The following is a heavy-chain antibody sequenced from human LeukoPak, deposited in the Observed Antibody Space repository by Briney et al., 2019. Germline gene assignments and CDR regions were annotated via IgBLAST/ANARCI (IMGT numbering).Heavy chain of an antibody. J-gene: IGHJ3*02. V-gene: IGHV4-4*07. Sequence: SETLSLTCTVSGGSINSYFWTWIRQPAGKGLEWIGRIYTGGSTNYNPSLKSRVTISVDTSKNQFSLKLSSVTAADTAVYYCARDYKRDAFDIWGQGTMVTVSS. D-gene: IGHD1-14*01. CDR2: IYTGGST. CDR3: ARDYKRDAFDI. CDR1: GGSINSYF.